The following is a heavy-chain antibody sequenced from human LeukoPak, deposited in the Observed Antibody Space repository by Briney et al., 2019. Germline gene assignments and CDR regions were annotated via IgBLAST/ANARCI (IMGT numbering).Heavy chain of an antibody. CDR3: ARLVRGLFFDY. V-gene: IGHV5-51*01. Sequence: GESLKISCKGSGYSFSNYWIAWVRHMPGKGLEWMGIIYPGDSDTTYSPSFQGQVTISADKSISTAYLQWSSLKASDTAMYYCARLVRGLFFDYWGQGTLVTVSS. CDR1: GYSFSNYW. J-gene: IGHJ4*02. D-gene: IGHD3-10*02. CDR2: IYPGDSDT.